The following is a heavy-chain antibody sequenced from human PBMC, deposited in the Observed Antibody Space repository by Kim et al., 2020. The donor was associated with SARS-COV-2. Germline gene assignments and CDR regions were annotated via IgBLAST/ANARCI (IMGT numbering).Heavy chain of an antibody. CDR3: AREFRDYGDAYDAFDI. Sequence: GGSLRLSCAASGFTFSSYSMNWVRQAPGKGLEWVSSISSSSSYIYYADSVKGRFTISRDNAKNSLYLQMNSLRAEDTAVYYCAREFRDYGDAYDAFDIWGQGTMVTVSS. D-gene: IGHD4-17*01. CDR2: ISSSSSYI. V-gene: IGHV3-21*01. CDR1: GFTFSSYS. J-gene: IGHJ3*02.